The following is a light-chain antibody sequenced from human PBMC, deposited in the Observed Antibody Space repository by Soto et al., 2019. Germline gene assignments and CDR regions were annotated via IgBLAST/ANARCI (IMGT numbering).Light chain of an antibody. Sequence: EIVLTQSPATLSLSPGERATLSCRASQSVSSYLAWYQQKPGQAPRLLIYDASNRATGIPARFSGSGSGTDFTLTISSLEPEEFAVYYCQQRSNWLTSGGGTKVDIK. J-gene: IGKJ4*01. CDR2: DAS. CDR1: QSVSSY. V-gene: IGKV3-11*01. CDR3: QQRSNWLT.